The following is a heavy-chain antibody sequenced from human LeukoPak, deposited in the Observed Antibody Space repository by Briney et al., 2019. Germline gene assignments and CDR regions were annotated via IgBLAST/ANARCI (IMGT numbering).Heavy chain of an antibody. CDR3: ARENVLAVAARDYYHGMDV. J-gene: IGHJ6*02. D-gene: IGHD6-19*01. CDR1: GGSFSGYY. Sequence: PSETLSLTCAVYGGSFSGYYWSWIRQPPGKGLEWIGEINHSGSTNYNPSLKSRVTISVDTSKNQFSLKLSSVTAADTAVYYCARENVLAVAARDYYHGMDVWGQGTTVTVSS. CDR2: INHSGST. V-gene: IGHV4-34*01.